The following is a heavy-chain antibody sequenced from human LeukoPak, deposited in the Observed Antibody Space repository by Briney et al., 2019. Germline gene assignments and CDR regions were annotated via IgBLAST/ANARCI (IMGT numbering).Heavy chain of an antibody. CDR2: IKQDGSEK. J-gene: IGHJ4*02. D-gene: IGHD3-10*01. CDR3: ARDYGSGSYYNVGY. CDR1: GFTFSSYW. V-gene: IGHV3-7*03. Sequence: GGSLRLSCAASGFTFSSYWMSWVRQAPGKGLEGVANIKQDGSEKYYVDSVRGRFTISRDNAKNSLYLQMNSLRAEDTAVYYCARDYGSGSYYNVGYWGQGTLVTVSS.